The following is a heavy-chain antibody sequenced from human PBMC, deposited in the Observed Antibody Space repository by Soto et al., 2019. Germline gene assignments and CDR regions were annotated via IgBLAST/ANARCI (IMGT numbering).Heavy chain of an antibody. V-gene: IGHV4-31*03. Sequence: SETLSLTCTVSGGSISSGGYYWSWIRQHPGKGLEWIGYIYYSGSTYYNPSLKSRVTISVDTSKNQFSLKLSSVTXAXTAVYYXARDTGSGWNYRRSGDMDVWGKGTTVTVSS. CDR1: GGSISSGGYY. CDR2: IYYSGST. J-gene: IGHJ6*03. CDR3: ARDTGSGWNYRRSGDMDV. D-gene: IGHD1-7*01.